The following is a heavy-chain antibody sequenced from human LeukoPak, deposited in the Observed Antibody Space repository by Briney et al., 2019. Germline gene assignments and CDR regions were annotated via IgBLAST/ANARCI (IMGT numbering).Heavy chain of an antibody. J-gene: IGHJ6*02. D-gene: IGHD2-2*02. CDR2: IIPIFGTA. CDR1: GGTFSSYA. V-gene: IGHV1-69*05. CDR3: ARDLSSMIVVVPAAIGYYGMDV. Sequence: ASVKVSCKASGGTFSSYAISWVRQAPGQGLEWMGGIIPIFGTANYAQKLQGRVTMTTGTSTSTAYMELRSLRSDDTAVYYCARDLSSMIVVVPAAIGYYGMDVWGQGTTVTVSS.